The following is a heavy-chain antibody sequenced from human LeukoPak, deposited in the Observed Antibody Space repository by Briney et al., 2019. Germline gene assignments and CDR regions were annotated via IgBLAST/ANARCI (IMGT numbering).Heavy chain of an antibody. CDR1: GLTFSSYT. CDR2: IRGSGGTT. J-gene: IGHJ4*02. Sequence: GGSLRLSCAASGLTFSSYTMSWVRQAPGMGLEWVSAIRGSGGTTYYVDSVKGRFTISRDNSKNTLYLQMNSLRAEDTAVYYCAKDRPDGRSSWGPNFWGQGTLVTVSS. D-gene: IGHD6-6*01. V-gene: IGHV3-23*01. CDR3: AKDRPDGRSSWGPNF.